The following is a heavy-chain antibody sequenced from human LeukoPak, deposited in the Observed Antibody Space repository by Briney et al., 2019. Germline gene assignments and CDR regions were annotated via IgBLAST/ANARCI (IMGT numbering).Heavy chain of an antibody. D-gene: IGHD1-14*01. CDR2: IYYSGST. CDR1: GGSISSSSYY. J-gene: IGHJ6*03. V-gene: IGHV4-39*07. CDR3: ARLHPSRITGTHDYMDV. Sequence: SETLSLTCTVSGGSISSSSYYWGWIRQPPGKGLEWIGSIYYSGSTYYNPSLKSRVAISVDTSKNQSSLKLSSVTAADTAVYYCARLHPSRITGTHDYMDVWGKGTTVTISS.